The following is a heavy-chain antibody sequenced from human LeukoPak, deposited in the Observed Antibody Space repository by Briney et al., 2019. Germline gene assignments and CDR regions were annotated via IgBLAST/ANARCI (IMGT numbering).Heavy chain of an antibody. V-gene: IGHV4-4*09. J-gene: IGHJ4*02. CDR3: ASQRFPLREDPFEF. CDR2: TFTSGGT. D-gene: IGHD6-25*01. Sequence: LETLCLTCAVSGGSMSPYYWSWIRQTPGKGLEWIGYTFTSGGTNYNPSLRSRVTISVETSNNKCCLKITSVSAADTAVYYCASQRFPLREDPFEFWGPGTLVTVSS. CDR1: GGSMSPYY.